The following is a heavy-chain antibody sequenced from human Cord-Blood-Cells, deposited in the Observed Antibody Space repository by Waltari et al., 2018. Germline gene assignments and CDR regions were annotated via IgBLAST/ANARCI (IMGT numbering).Heavy chain of an antibody. D-gene: IGHD5-12*01. CDR3: AREGLFGKRDGYVY. J-gene: IGHJ4*02. CDR2: INPNSGGT. Sequence: GAEVKKPGASVKVSCKASGYTFTGYYMPWVRQAPGQGLEWMGWINPNSGGTNYAQKFQGRVTMTRDTSISTAYMELSRLRSDDTAVYYCAREGLFGKRDGYVYWGQGTLVTVSS. V-gene: IGHV1-2*02. CDR1: GYTFTGYY.